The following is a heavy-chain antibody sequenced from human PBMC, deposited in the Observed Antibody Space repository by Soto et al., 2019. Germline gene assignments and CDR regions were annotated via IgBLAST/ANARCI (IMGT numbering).Heavy chain of an antibody. J-gene: IGHJ4*02. V-gene: IGHV3-23*01. CDR1: GFTFFSSA. CDR3: ANLTTS. CDR2: TTTSGAGT. Sequence: GGSLRLSCAASGFTFFSSAMSWVRQAPGKGLEWGSTTTTSGAGTYYPDSVKGRFTISRDNSKNTLYLQMTSLSVEDTAVYYCANLTTSWGQGTLVTVSS.